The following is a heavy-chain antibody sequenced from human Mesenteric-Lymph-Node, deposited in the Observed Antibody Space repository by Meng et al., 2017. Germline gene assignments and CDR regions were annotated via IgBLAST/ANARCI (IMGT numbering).Heavy chain of an antibody. V-gene: IGHV5-51*01. J-gene: IGHJ4*02. Sequence: KVSCKGSGYSFTSYWIGWVRQMPGKGLEWMGIIYPGDSDTRYSPSFQGQVTISADKSISTAYLQWSSLKASDTAVYYCARYTGYSSGWYGEENYFDYWGQGTLVTVSS. CDR1: GYSFTSYW. CDR3: ARYTGYSSGWYGEENYFDY. D-gene: IGHD6-19*01. CDR2: IYPGDSDT.